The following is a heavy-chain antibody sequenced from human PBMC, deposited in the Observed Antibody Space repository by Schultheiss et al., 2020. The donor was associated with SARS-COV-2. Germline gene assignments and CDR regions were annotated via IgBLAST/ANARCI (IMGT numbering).Heavy chain of an antibody. Sequence: GGSLRLSCAASGFTFSDYEMNWVRQAPGKGLEWVSYISSSSSYIYYADSVKGRFTISRDNAKNSLYLQMNSLRAEDTAVYYCAIYYYDSSAYPYWGQGTRVTVSS. CDR1: GFTFSDYE. D-gene: IGHD3-22*01. CDR2: ISSSSSYI. J-gene: IGHJ4*02. V-gene: IGHV3-21*05. CDR3: AIYYYDSSAYPY.